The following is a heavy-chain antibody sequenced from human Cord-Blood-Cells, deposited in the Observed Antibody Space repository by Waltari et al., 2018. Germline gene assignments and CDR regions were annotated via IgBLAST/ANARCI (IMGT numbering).Heavy chain of an antibody. CDR1: GGSISSSSYY. D-gene: IGHD6-6*01. CDR2: IYYSGST. CDR3: ARQVYSSSAGAFDI. Sequence: QLQLQESGPGLVKPSETLSLTCTVSGGSISSSSYYWGWIRQPPGQGLEWIGSIYYSGSTYYNPSLKSRVTISVDTSKNQFSLKLSSVTAADTAVYYCARQVYSSSAGAFDIWGQGTMVTVSS. J-gene: IGHJ3*02. V-gene: IGHV4-39*01.